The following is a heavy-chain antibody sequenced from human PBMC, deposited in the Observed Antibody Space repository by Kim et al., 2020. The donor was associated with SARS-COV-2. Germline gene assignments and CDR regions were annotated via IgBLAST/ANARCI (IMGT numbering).Heavy chain of an antibody. CDR3: DASDY. J-gene: IGHJ4*02. Sequence: GVSLRLSCAASGFPFSTYAMSWARQAPGKGLEWVSTINAGGSRTHYADSVKGRFTISRDNFKNTLFLQMNSLRDEDTAVYYCDASDYWGQGSLVTVSS. CDR1: GFPFSTYA. V-gene: IGHV3-23*01. CDR2: INAGGSRT.